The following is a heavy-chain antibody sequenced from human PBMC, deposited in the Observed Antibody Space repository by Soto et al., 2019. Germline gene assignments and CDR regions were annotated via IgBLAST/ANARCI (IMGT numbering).Heavy chain of an antibody. Sequence: PSETLSLTCTVSGGSISSSSYYWGWIRQPPGKGLEWIGSIYYSGSTYYNPSLKSRVTISVDTSKNQFSLKLSSVTAADTAVYHCASRIGYCTNGVCFNWFDPWGQGTLVTVSS. CDR3: ASRIGYCTNGVCFNWFDP. CDR2: IYYSGST. J-gene: IGHJ5*02. CDR1: GGSISSSSYY. D-gene: IGHD2-8*01. V-gene: IGHV4-39*01.